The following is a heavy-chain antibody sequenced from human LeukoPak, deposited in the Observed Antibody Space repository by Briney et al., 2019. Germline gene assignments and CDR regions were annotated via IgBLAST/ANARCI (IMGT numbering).Heavy chain of an antibody. CDR3: ASALQTGTTGFDY. D-gene: IGHD1-7*01. CDR1: GYTFTGYY. CDR2: INPNSGGT. V-gene: IGHV1-2*02. Sequence: ASVKVSCKASGYTFTGYYMHWVRQAPGQGLEWMGWINPNSGGTNYAQKFQGRVTITTDESTSTAYMELSSLRSEDTAVYYCASALQTGTTGFDYWGQGTLVTVSS. J-gene: IGHJ4*02.